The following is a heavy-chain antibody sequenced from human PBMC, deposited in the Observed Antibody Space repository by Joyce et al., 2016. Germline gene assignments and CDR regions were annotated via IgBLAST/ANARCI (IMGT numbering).Heavy chain of an antibody. CDR2: ISGSGAST. Sequence: EVQLLESGGGLVQPGGSLRVSCAASGFTVSSHGMTWVRQAPGEGLGWVSSISGSGASTYYADSGKGRFIISRDNLRNTLSLQMNSLRAEDTAIYYWATDLGTSSSGWPEYFKHWGQGTLVTVSS. J-gene: IGHJ1*01. CDR1: GFTVSSHG. D-gene: IGHD6-19*01. CDR3: ATDLGTSSSGWPEYFKH. V-gene: IGHV3-23*01.